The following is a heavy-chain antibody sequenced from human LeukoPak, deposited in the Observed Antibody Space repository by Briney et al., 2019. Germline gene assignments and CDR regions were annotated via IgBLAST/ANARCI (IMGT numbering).Heavy chain of an antibody. Sequence: PGGSLRLSCAASGFSFINYAMSWVRQAPARGPEWLSSMKGGGETFYADSVKGRFTISRDNSKNTVYLQMNSLRAEDTAVYYCAKTTTGYSSGRFPGWPVDYWGQGTLVTVSS. CDR3: AKTTTGYSSGRFPGWPVDY. CDR2: MKGGGET. CDR1: GFSFINYA. D-gene: IGHD6-19*01. J-gene: IGHJ4*02. V-gene: IGHV3-23*01.